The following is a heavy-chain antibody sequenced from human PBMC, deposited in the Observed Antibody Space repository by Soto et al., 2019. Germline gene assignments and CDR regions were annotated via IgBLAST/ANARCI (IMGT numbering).Heavy chain of an antibody. J-gene: IGHJ4*02. CDR1: GGSISTYY. D-gene: IGHD2-15*01. V-gene: IGHV4-59*08. CDR2: VYHSGTT. Sequence: PSETLSLTCTVSGGSISTYYWTWIRQPPGKGPEWIGYVYHSGTTNYNPSLKSRVTMSLDTSKNQFSLKLSSVTAADTAVYYCARRYGGTFDYWGQGTLVTVSS. CDR3: ARRYGGTFDY.